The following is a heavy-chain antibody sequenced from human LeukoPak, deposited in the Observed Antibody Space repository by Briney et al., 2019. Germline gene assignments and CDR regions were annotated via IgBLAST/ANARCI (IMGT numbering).Heavy chain of an antibody. CDR3: ARGRIAAAGTSRNFDT. J-gene: IGHJ4*02. D-gene: IGHD6-13*01. CDR2: ISGYNGNT. Sequence: GASVKVSCKASGCTFTSYAISWVRQAPGQGLEWMGWISGYNGNTNYAQKVQGRVTMTTDTSTSTAYMELRSLTSDDTGVYYCARGRIAAAGTSRNFDTWGQGTLVIVSS. V-gene: IGHV1-18*01. CDR1: GCTFTSYA.